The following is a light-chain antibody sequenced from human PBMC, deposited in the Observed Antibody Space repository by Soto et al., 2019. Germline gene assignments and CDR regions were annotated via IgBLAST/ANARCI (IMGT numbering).Light chain of an antibody. J-gene: IGKJ1*01. CDR3: QHSYSTPPST. CDR2: LAS. V-gene: IGKV1-39*01. CDR1: QRISRY. Sequence: DILMTQSPSSLSASVGDRVIITCRSSQRISRYLNWYQQKPGKAPKLLIYLASSLQSGVPSRFSGSGSGTDFTLTISSLQPEDFATYYCQHSYSTPPSTFGQGTKVDIK.